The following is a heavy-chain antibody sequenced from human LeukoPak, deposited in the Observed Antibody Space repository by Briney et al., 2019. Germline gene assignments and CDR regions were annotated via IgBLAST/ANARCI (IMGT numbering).Heavy chain of an antibody. CDR2: ISSSSSYI. D-gene: IGHD3-16*02. CDR1: GFTFSSYS. Sequence: GGSLRLSCAASGFTFSSYSMNWVRQAPGKGLEWVSSISSSSSYIYYADSVKGRFTISRDNAKNSLYLQMNSLRAEDTAVCYCARGGYYDYVWGSYRNDYWGQGTLVTVSS. J-gene: IGHJ4*02. V-gene: IGHV3-21*01. CDR3: ARGGYYDYVWGSYRNDY.